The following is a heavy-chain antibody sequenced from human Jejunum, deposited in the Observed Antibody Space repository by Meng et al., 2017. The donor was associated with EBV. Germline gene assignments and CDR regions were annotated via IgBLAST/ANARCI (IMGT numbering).Heavy chain of an antibody. D-gene: IGHD3-10*01. Sequence: VQLVESGVGLVQPGGSLRLSCIASGFIFSSSWMHWVRQAPGKGLVWVSHINHEGSFTNYADSVKGRFTISRDDAKNTLYLQMNSLRAEDTAVYYCARDLGSGNYYGYWGQGTLVTVSS. CDR2: INHEGSFT. CDR3: ARDLGSGNYYGY. J-gene: IGHJ4*02. CDR1: GFIFSSSW. V-gene: IGHV3-74*01.